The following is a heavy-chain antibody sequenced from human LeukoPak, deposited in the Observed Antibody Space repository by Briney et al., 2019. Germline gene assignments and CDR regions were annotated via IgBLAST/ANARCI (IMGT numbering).Heavy chain of an antibody. CDR3: AKGRDDILTGYYFLDY. CDR2: ISSSSGYI. CDR1: GFTFSSYS. V-gene: IGHV3-21*01. D-gene: IGHD3-9*01. Sequence: GGSLRLSCAASGFTFSSYSMNWVRQAPGKGLEWVSSISSSSGYIYYADSVKGRFTISRDNAKNSLYLQMNSLRAEDTAVYYCAKGRDDILTGYYFLDYWGQGTLVTVSS. J-gene: IGHJ4*02.